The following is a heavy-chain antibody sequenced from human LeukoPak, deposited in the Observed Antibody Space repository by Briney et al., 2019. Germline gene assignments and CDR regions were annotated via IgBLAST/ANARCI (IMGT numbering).Heavy chain of an antibody. CDR1: GYTFTGYY. CDR2: INPNSGGT. Sequence: ASVKVSCKASGYTFTGYYMHSVRQAPGQGLEWMGWINPNSGGTNYAQKYQGRVTMTRDTSISTAYMELSRLRSDDTAVYYCAIILTGYIGGAFDIWGQGTMVTVSS. J-gene: IGHJ3*02. CDR3: AIILTGYIGGAFDI. V-gene: IGHV1-2*02. D-gene: IGHD3-9*01.